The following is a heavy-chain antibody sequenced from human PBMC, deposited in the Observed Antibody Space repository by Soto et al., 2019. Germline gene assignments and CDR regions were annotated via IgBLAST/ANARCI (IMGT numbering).Heavy chain of an antibody. J-gene: IGHJ4*02. CDR1: GFTFSSFA. CDR3: AKSGGYKYGYATYYFDY. CDR2: ISSIGNYT. D-gene: IGHD5-18*01. V-gene: IGHV3-23*01. Sequence: PWWSLRLSCASAGFTFSSFAMTWVRQAPGKGLEWVSGISSIGNYTYYADSVKGWFTISRDNSKNTMYLQINSLRAEDTAVYYCAKSGGYKYGYATYYFDYWGQGTLVTVSS.